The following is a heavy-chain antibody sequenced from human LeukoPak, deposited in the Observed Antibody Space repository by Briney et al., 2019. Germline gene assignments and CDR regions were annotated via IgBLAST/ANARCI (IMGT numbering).Heavy chain of an antibody. CDR3: ARTSWGIDY. J-gene: IGHJ4*02. D-gene: IGHD7-27*01. CDR2: INHSGST. Sequence: SETLSLTCAVYGGSFSGYYWSWIRQPPGKGLEWIGGINHSGSTNYNPSLKSRVTISVDTSKNQFSLKLSSVTAADTAVYYCARTSWGIDYWGQGTLVTVSS. V-gene: IGHV4-34*01. CDR1: GGSFSGYY.